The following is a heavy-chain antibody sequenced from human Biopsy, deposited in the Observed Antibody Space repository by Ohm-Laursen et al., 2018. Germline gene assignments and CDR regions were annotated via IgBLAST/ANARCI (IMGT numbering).Heavy chain of an antibody. D-gene: IGHD3-22*01. CDR2: INHSGRT. V-gene: IGHV4-34*01. CDR1: GESFNGYY. Sequence: GTLSLTCVVYGESFNGYYWSWIRQTPGKGLEWIGEINHSGRTNYNPSLKSRVTISVDTSKNQFSLKVRSVTAADTALYYCVRGVDYYDPYHYYALDVWGQGTTVTVSS. J-gene: IGHJ6*02. CDR3: VRGVDYYDPYHYYALDV.